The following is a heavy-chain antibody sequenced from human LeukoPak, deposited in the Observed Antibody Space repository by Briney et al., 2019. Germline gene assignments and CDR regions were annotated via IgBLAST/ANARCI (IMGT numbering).Heavy chain of an antibody. V-gene: IGHV3-48*03. CDR1: GFTFSTYD. J-gene: IGHJ6*04. D-gene: IGHD3-10*02. CDR2: ISSSASTI. CDR3: AELGITMIGGV. Sequence: PGGSLRLSCAASGFTFSTYDMNWVRQAPGKRLEWVPYISSSASTIHYADSVKGRFTISRDNAKNSLYLQMNSLRAEDTAVYYCAELGITMIGGVWGKGTTVTISS.